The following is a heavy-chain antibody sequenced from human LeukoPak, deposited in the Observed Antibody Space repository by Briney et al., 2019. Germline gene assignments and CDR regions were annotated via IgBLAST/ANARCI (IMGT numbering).Heavy chain of an antibody. Sequence: GESLKISCKGSGYSFTGYWIGWVRQMPGKGLEYMGIIYPGDSDTRYSPSFQGQVTISADKSVSTAYLQWSSLKASDTAMYYCARAGSSTYYHFDYWGHGTLVTVSS. CDR3: ARAGSSTYYHFDY. J-gene: IGHJ4*01. CDR1: GYSFTGYW. D-gene: IGHD3-22*01. V-gene: IGHV5-51*01. CDR2: IYPGDSDT.